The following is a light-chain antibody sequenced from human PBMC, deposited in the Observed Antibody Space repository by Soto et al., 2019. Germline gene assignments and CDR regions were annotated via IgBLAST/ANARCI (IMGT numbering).Light chain of an antibody. V-gene: IGKV4-1*01. J-gene: IGKJ4*01. CDR3: QQYYSTLT. CDR2: WAS. Sequence: DIVMTQSPDSLAVSLGERATINCKSSQSVLYSSDNKNYLAWYQQKPGQHPKLLIYWASTRESGVPDRFSGSGSGADFTLSISSLQAEDVAVYCCQQYYSTLTFGGGTKVEIK. CDR1: QSVLYSSDNKNY.